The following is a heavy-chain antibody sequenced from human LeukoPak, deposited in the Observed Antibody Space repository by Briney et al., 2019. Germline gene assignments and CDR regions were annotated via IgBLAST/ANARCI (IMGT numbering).Heavy chain of an antibody. CDR1: GYTLTELS. J-gene: IGHJ5*02. V-gene: IGHV1-24*01. CDR2: FDPEDGET. Sequence: EASVKVSCKVSGYTLTELSMHWVRQAPGKGLEWMGGFDPEDGETIYAQKFQGRVTMTEDTSTDTAYMELSSLRSEDTAVYYCATAGYSYGSQYNWFDPWGQGTLVTVSS. D-gene: IGHD5-18*01. CDR3: ATAGYSYGSQYNWFDP.